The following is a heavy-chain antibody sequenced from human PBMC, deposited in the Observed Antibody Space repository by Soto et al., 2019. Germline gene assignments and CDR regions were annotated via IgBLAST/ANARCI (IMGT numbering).Heavy chain of an antibody. CDR2: MNPGSCDT. Sequence: ASVKVSCKASGYSFTNNDVSWVRQATVQGLEWMGWMNPGSCDTGYAQKFQGRVTMTRDFSIATAYMELSSLRSDDTAIYYCARMATFGSLNWFDLWGQGTLVTVSS. V-gene: IGHV1-8*01. CDR1: GYSFTNND. D-gene: IGHD3-16*01. J-gene: IGHJ5*02. CDR3: ARMATFGSLNWFDL.